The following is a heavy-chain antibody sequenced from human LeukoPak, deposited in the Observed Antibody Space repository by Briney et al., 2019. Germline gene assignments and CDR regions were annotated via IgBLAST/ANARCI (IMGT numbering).Heavy chain of an antibody. J-gene: IGHJ6*02. CDR1: GYTFTSYD. D-gene: IGHD3-22*01. Sequence: ASVTVSCKASGYTFTSYDINWVRQATGQGLEWMGWMNPNSGNTGYAQKFQGRVTMTRNTSISTAYMELSSLRSEDTAVYYCARGQFRPGITMIVATQGYYYYYGMDVWGQGTTVTVSS. CDR3: ARGQFRPGITMIVATQGYYYYYGMDV. V-gene: IGHV1-8*01. CDR2: MNPNSGNT.